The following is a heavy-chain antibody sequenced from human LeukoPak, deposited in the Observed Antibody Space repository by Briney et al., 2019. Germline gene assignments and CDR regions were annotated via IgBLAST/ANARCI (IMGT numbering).Heavy chain of an antibody. CDR3: ARDPEKVIVVVPAAHDEPVNWFDP. V-gene: IGHV3-53*01. J-gene: IGHJ5*02. CDR1: GFTVSSKY. CDR2: IYSGGST. D-gene: IGHD2-2*01. Sequence: GGSLRLSCAASGFTVSSKYMSWVRQAPGRGLECVSVIYSGGSTYYADSVKGRFTISRDNSKNTLYLQMNSLRAEDTAVYYCARDPEKVIVVVPAAHDEPVNWFDPWGQGTLVTVSS.